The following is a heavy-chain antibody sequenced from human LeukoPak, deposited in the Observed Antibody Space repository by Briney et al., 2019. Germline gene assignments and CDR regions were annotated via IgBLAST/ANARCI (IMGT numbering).Heavy chain of an antibody. V-gene: IGHV4-34*01. CDR1: GGSFSGYY. D-gene: IGHD6-19*01. CDR3: AGAPRYSSGGYCRGRNWFVT. CDR2: INHSGST. Sequence: SETLSLTCAVYGGSFSGYYWSWLRQPPGKGLEWIGEINHSGSTNYNPSLKSRVTISVDTSKNQFSLKLSSVTAADTAVYYCAGAPRYSSGGYCRGRNWFVTWGHGSLVTVSS. J-gene: IGHJ5*01.